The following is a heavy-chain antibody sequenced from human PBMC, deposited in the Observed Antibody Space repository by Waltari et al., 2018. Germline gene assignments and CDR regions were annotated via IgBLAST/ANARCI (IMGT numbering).Heavy chain of an antibody. D-gene: IGHD6-13*01. CDR1: GGSISSYY. Sequence: QVQLQESGPGLVKPSETLSLTCTVSGGSISSYYWSWIRQPPGKGLEWIGYIYYSGSTNYNPSLKSRVTISVDTSKNQFSLKLSSVTAADTAVYYCARVGIAATREEYFQHWGQGTLVTVSS. CDR2: IYYSGST. V-gene: IGHV4-59*01. J-gene: IGHJ1*01. CDR3: ARVGIAATREEYFQH.